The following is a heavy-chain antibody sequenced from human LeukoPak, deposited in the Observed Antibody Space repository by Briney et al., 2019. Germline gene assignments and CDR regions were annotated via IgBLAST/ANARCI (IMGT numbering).Heavy chain of an antibody. CDR3: ARDSRSYCSSTSCSSSDAFDI. D-gene: IGHD2-2*01. J-gene: IGHJ3*02. V-gene: IGHV3-11*01. CDR2: ISSSGSTI. Sequence: GGSLRLSCAASGFTFSDYYMSWIRQAPGKGLEWVSYISSSGSTIYYADSVKGRFTISRDSAKNSLYLQMNSLRAEDTAVYYCARDSRSYCSSTSCSSSDAFDIWGQGTMVTVSS. CDR1: GFTFSDYY.